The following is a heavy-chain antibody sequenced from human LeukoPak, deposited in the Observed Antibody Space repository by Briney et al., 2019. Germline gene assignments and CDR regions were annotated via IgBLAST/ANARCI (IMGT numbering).Heavy chain of an antibody. Sequence: SVKVSCKASGGTFSSYAISWVRQAPGQGPEWMGGIIPIFGTANYAQKFQGRVTITTDESTSTAYMELSSLRSEDTAVYYCASLYCSGGSCYPGYYYMDVWGKGTTVTVSS. D-gene: IGHD2-15*01. V-gene: IGHV1-69*05. CDR1: GGTFSSYA. CDR2: IIPIFGTA. J-gene: IGHJ6*03. CDR3: ASLYCSGGSCYPGYYYMDV.